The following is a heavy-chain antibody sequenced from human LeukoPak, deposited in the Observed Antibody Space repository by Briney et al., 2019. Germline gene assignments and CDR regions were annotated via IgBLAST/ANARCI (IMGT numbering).Heavy chain of an antibody. CDR2: IYYSGST. V-gene: IGHV4-31*03. CDR1: GGSISSGGYY. CDR3: ARGKWLVADY. J-gene: IGHJ4*02. D-gene: IGHD6-19*01. Sequence: PSETLSLTCTVSGGSISSGGYYWSWIRQHPGKGLEWIGYIYYSGSTYYNPSLKSRVTISVDTSKNQFSLKLSSVTAADTAVYYCARGKWLVADYWGQGTLVTVSS.